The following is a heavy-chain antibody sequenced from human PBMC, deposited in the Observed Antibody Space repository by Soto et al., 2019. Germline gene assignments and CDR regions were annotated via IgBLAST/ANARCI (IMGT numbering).Heavy chain of an antibody. CDR1: GFTFSSFA. J-gene: IGHJ4*02. CDR2: ISSNGGST. Sequence: GSLRLSCSASGFTFSSFAMHWVRQASGKGLEYVSAISSNGGSTSYADSVKGRFIISRDNTQNTLYLQMSGLRTEDTAVYYCLKDRRGSFRAIDVWGQGTVVTVFS. D-gene: IGHD3-10*01. V-gene: IGHV3-64D*08. CDR3: LKDRRGSFRAIDV.